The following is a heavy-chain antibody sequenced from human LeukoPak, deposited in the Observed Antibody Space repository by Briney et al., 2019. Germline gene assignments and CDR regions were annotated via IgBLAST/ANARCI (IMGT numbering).Heavy chain of an antibody. D-gene: IGHD3-22*01. CDR1: GGSFSGYY. CDR2: INHSGST. CDR3: ARGVYYYDSSGYSPYYYFDY. J-gene: IGHJ4*02. Sequence: PSETLSLTCAVYGGSFSGYYWSWIRQPPGKGLEWIGEINHSGSTNYNPSLKSRVAISVEKSKNQFSLKLSSVTAADTAVYYCARGVYYYDSSGYSPYYYFDYWGQGTLVTVSS. V-gene: IGHV4-34*01.